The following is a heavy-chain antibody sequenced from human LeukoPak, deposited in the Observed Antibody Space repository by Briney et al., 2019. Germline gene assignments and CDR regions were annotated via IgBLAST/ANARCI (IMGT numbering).Heavy chain of an antibody. D-gene: IGHD4-17*01. CDR2: IYYSGST. CDR3: ASLARDYGDYGYYYYYMDV. CDR1: GGSISSSSYY. V-gene: IGHV4-39*01. Sequence: PSETVSLTCTVSGGSISSSSYYWGWIRQPPGKGLEWIGSIYYSGSTYYNPSLKSRVTISVDTSKNQFSLKLSSVTAADTAVYYCASLARDYGDYGYYYYYMDVWGKGTTVTISS. J-gene: IGHJ6*03.